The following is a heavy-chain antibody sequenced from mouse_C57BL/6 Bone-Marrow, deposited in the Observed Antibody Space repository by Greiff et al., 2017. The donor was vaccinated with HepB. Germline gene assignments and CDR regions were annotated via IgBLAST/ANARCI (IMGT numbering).Heavy chain of an antibody. V-gene: IGHV5-12*01. Sequence: EVQRVESGGGLVQPGGSLKLSCAASGFTFSDYYMYWVRQTPEKRLEWVAYISNGGGSTYYPDTVKGRFTISRDNAKNTLYLQMSRLKSEDTAMYYCAREGGLAWFAYWDQGTLVTVSA. CDR1: GFTFSDYY. CDR2: ISNGGGST. CDR3: AREGGLAWFAY. J-gene: IGHJ3*01.